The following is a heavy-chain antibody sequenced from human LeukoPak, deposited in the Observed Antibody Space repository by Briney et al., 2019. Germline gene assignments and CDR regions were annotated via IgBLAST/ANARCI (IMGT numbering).Heavy chain of an antibody. CDR3: ARANSEGGDYYYGMDV. CDR1: GGSISSYY. CDR2: IYYSGST. J-gene: IGHJ6*02. Sequence: SETLSLTCTVSGGSISSYYWSWIRQPPGKGLEWIGYIYYSGSTNYNPSLKSRVTISVDTSKNQFSLKLSSVTAADTAVYYCARANSEGGDYYYGMDVWGQGTTVTVSS. V-gene: IGHV4-59*12. D-gene: IGHD1-26*01.